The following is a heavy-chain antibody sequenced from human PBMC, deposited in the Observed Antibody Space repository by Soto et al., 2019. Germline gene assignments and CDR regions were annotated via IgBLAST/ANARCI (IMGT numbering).Heavy chain of an antibody. CDR3: AITYCRDNSCPRDFDF. CDR1: GGTFNTYT. D-gene: IGHD2-21*01. V-gene: IGHV1-69*02. CDR2: FIPILDMA. J-gene: IGHJ4*02. Sequence: QVQVVQSGAEVKKPESSVKVSCKPSGGTFNTYTVNWVRLAPGHGLEWMGRFIPILDMANYAQKFQDRVTITADRSTITGFMELNSLTSDDTAVYYCAITYCRDNSCPRDFDFWGPGTRVTVSS.